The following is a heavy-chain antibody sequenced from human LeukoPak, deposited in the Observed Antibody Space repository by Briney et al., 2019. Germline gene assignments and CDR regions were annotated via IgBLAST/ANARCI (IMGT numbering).Heavy chain of an antibody. CDR3: ARGSGSYRLGFDY. CDR2: IYPGDSDT. CDR1: GYSFTSYW. J-gene: IGHJ4*02. V-gene: IGHV5-51*01. Sequence: GESLKIFCKGSGYSFTSYWIGLVRQMSGKGLEWIGIIYPGDSDTRYSLSFQGQVTISADKSISTAYLQWSSLKASDTAMYYCARGSGSYRLGFDYWGQGTLVTVSS. D-gene: IGHD1-26*01.